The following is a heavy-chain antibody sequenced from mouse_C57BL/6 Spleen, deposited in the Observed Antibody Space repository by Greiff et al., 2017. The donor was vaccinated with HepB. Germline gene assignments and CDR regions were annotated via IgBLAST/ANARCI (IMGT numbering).Heavy chain of an antibody. D-gene: IGHD1-1*01. CDR2: ISSGSSTI. Sequence: EVQRVESGGGLVKPGGSLKLSCAASGFTFSDYGMHWVRQAPEKGLEWVAYISSGSSTIYYADTVKGRFTISRDNAKNTLFLQMTSLRSEDTAMYYCARIITTDAMDYWGQGTSVTVSS. CDR3: ARIITTDAMDY. V-gene: IGHV5-17*01. J-gene: IGHJ4*01. CDR1: GFTFSDYG.